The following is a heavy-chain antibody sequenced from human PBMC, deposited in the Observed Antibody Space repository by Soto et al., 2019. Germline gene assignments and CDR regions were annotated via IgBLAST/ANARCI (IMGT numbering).Heavy chain of an antibody. CDR3: ARSERYFDWLFPPDY. CDR2: IGSSSSYI. D-gene: IGHD3-9*01. V-gene: IGHV3-21*01. Sequence: ESGGGLVKPGGSLRLSCAASGFTFSSYSMNWVRQAPGKGLEWVSSIGSSSSYIYYADSVKGRFTISRDNAKNSLYLQMNSLRAEDTAVYYCARSERYFDWLFPPDYWGQGTLVTVSS. J-gene: IGHJ4*02. CDR1: GFTFSSYS.